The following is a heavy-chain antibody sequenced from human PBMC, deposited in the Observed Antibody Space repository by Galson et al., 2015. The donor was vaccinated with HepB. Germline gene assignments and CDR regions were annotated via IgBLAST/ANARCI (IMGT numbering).Heavy chain of an antibody. CDR3: ARDKRADSSGYYGWFDP. CDR1: GYTFTSYG. Sequence: SVKVSCKASGYTFTSYGISWVRQAPGQGLEWMGWISAYNGNTNYAQKLQGRVTMTTDTSTSTAYMELRSLRSDDTAVYYCARDKRADSSGYYGWFDPWGQGTLVTVSS. J-gene: IGHJ5*02. D-gene: IGHD3-22*01. CDR2: ISAYNGNT. V-gene: IGHV1-18*01.